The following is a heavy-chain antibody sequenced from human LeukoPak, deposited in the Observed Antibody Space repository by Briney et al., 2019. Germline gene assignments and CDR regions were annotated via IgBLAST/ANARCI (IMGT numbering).Heavy chain of an antibody. V-gene: IGHV3-48*01. CDR2: ISTSSNTI. Sequence: GGSLRLSCAASGFTFSSYSMNWVRQAPGKGLEWVSFISTSSNTIYYADSVQGRFTISRDNSKNRLYLQMNSLRAEDTAVYYCAKEFRGYLASFEYWGQGTLVTVSS. J-gene: IGHJ4*02. CDR3: AKEFRGYLASFEY. D-gene: IGHD3-22*01. CDR1: GFTFSSYS.